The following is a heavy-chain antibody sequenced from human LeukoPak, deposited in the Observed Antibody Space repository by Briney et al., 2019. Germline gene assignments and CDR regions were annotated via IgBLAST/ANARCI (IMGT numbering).Heavy chain of an antibody. J-gene: IGHJ6*03. V-gene: IGHV4-34*01. CDR1: GGSFSGYY. D-gene: IGHD2-2*01. CDR2: INHSGST. CDR3: ARELPAGLYYMDV. Sequence: SETLSLTCAVYGGSFSGYYWSWIRQPPGKGLEWIGEINHSGSTNYNPSLKSRVTMSVDTSKNLFSLKLTSVTAADTAVYYCARELPAGLYYMDVWGKGTTVTISS.